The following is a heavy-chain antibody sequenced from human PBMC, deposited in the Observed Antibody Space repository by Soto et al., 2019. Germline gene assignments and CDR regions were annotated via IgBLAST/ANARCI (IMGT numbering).Heavy chain of an antibody. D-gene: IGHD3-3*02. V-gene: IGHV1-69*01. CDR3: ARERHYWTKTLMGGFDY. CDR1: GGTFSTYP. CDR2: IIPIFGTT. J-gene: IGHJ4*02. Sequence: QVQLVQSGAEVKKPGSSVKVSCKASGGTFSTYPISWVRQAPGQGLEWMAGIIPIFGTTNYAQKFQGRVTITADESTSTAYMELSSLRSEDTAVDYWARERHYWTKTLMGGFDYWGQGILVTVSS.